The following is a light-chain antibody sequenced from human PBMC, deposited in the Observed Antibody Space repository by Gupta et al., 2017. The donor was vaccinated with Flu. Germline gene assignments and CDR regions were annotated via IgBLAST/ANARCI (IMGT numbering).Light chain of an antibody. Sequence: QSVSPKETVTISCRASQSIGDNLHWYQQKPNQSPVLLIKFASQSFSGAPARFSGSGSGTDFTLTIYSLEAEDAATYYCLQSSNFPGTYGQGTRLEIK. CDR3: LQSSNFPGT. J-gene: IGKJ5*01. CDR2: FAS. CDR1: QSIGDN. V-gene: IGKV6-21*01.